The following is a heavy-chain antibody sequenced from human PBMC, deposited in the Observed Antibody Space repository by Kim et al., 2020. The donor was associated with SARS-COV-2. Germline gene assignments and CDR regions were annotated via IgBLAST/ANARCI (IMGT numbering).Heavy chain of an antibody. J-gene: IGHJ4*02. V-gene: IGHV3-23*01. D-gene: IGHD3-9*01. Sequence: GGSLRLSCAASGFTFSSYAMSWVRQAPGKGLEWVSAISGSGGSTYYADSVKGRFTISRDNSKNTLYLQMNSLRAEDTAVYYCAKPELRYFDWLSGPFDYWGQGTLVTVSS. CDR3: AKPELRYFDWLSGPFDY. CDR2: ISGSGGST. CDR1: GFTFSSYA.